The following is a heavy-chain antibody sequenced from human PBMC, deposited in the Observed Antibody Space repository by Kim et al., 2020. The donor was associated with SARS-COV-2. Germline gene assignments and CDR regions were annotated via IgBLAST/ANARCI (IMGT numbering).Heavy chain of an antibody. J-gene: IGHJ3*02. Sequence: SETLSLTCTVSGGSISSSGHYWGWIRQSPGKGLEWIGTIYYSGDTYYNPSLRGRVTISIDTSKNQFSLRLSSVTAADTAVYYCARHGNIVVVSTALAYDIWGRGTVVTVSS. D-gene: IGHD2-15*01. V-gene: IGHV4-39*01. CDR3: ARHGNIVVVSTALAYDI. CDR2: IYYSGDT. CDR1: GGSISSSGHY.